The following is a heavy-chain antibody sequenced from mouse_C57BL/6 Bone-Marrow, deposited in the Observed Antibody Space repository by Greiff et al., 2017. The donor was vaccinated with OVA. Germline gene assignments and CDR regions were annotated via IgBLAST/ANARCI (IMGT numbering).Heavy chain of an antibody. J-gene: IGHJ3*01. CDR3: ARRGLRPWFAY. V-gene: IGHV5-6*01. Sequence: EVQGVESGGDLVKPGGSLKLSCAASGFTFSSYGMSWVRQTPDKRLEWVATISSGGSYTYYPDSVKGRFTISRDNAKNTLYLQMSSLKSEDTAMYYCARRGLRPWFAYWGQGTLVTVSA. CDR2: ISSGGSYT. CDR1: GFTFSSYG. D-gene: IGHD2-4*01.